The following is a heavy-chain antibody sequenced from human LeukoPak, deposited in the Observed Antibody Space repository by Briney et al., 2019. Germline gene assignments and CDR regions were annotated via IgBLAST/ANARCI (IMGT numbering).Heavy chain of an antibody. J-gene: IGHJ4*02. Sequence: PGGSLRLSCAASGFTFRNYAMNWVRQAPGKGLEWVSSISVSGGSTHYADSVKGRFTISRDNSRNTLSLQMNSLRAEDTAVYYCARRDTSGNTYFDYWGQGTLVAVSS. D-gene: IGHD3-22*01. CDR2: ISVSGGST. V-gene: IGHV3-23*01. CDR1: GFTFRNYA. CDR3: ARRDTSGNTYFDY.